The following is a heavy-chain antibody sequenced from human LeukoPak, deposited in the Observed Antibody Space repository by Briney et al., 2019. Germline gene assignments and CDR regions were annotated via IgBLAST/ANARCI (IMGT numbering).Heavy chain of an antibody. J-gene: IGHJ4*02. CDR2: INPSGGNT. CDR1: GYTFTSYY. D-gene: IGHD2-21*02. Sequence: ASVKVSCKASGYTFTSYYMHWVRQAPGQGLEWMGIINPSGGNTTYAQKFQGRVTMTRDTSISTAYMELSRLLSGDTAVYYCARGKTMVYCGGDCYRFDNWGQGTLVTVSS. V-gene: IGHV1-46*01. CDR3: ARGKTMVYCGGDCYRFDN.